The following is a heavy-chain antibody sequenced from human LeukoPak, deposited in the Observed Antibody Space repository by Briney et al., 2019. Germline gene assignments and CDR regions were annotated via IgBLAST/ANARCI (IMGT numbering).Heavy chain of an antibody. CDR2: INPNKGGA. D-gene: IGHD5-12*01. CDR1: GYTFTGYH. Sequence: SVKVSCKASGYTFTGYHMHWVTQAPGQGLEWMGWINPNKGGANYAQKLQDRVTKTRHTSISTAYMELKSLTSDDTAVYYYARDKYTGYESFDYWGQGTLVTVS. CDR3: ARDKYTGYESFDY. V-gene: IGHV1-2*02. J-gene: IGHJ4*02.